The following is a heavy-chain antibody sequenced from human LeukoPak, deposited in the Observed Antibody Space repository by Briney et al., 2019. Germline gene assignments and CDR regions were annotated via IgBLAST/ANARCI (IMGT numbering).Heavy chain of an antibody. J-gene: IGHJ3*02. V-gene: IGHV4-39*07. CDR3: ARAGITFAGVIVIRGAFDI. D-gene: IGHD3-16*02. CDR2: IYYSGST. CDR1: GGSISSSTYY. Sequence: PSETLSLTCTVSGGSISSSTYYWGWIRQPPGKGLEWIGSIYYSGSTYYNPSLKSRVTISVDTSKNQFSLKLSSVTAADTAVYYCARAGITFAGVIVIRGAFDIWGQGTMVTISS.